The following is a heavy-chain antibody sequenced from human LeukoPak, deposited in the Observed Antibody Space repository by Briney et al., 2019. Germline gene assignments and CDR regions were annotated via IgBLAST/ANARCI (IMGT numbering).Heavy chain of an antibody. D-gene: IGHD6-19*01. Sequence: GGSLRLSRTASGFTFGDYAMSWVRQAPGKGLEWVGFIRSIAYGGTTEYAASVKGRFTISRDDSKSIAYLQMNSLKTEDTAVYYCTRVGRAVAGHYYYYYMDVWGKGTTDTVSS. CDR3: TRVGRAVAGHYYYYYMDV. J-gene: IGHJ6*03. CDR1: GFTFGDYA. V-gene: IGHV3-49*04. CDR2: IRSIAYGGTT.